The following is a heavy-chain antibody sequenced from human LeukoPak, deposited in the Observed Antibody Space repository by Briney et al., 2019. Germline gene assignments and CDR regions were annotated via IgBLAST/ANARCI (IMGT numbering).Heavy chain of an antibody. D-gene: IGHD2-15*01. V-gene: IGHV1-2*02. CDR2: INPNSGGT. CDR1: GYTLTELS. CDR3: ASTVVVAATFDY. Sequence: ASVKVSCKVSGYTLTELSVHWVRQAPGQGLEWMGWINPNSGGTNYAQKFQGRVTMTRDTSISTAYMELSRLRSDDTAVYYCASTVVVAATFDYWGQGTLVTVSS. J-gene: IGHJ4*02.